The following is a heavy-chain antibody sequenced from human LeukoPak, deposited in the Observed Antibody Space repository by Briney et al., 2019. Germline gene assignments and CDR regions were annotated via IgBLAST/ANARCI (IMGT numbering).Heavy chain of an antibody. D-gene: IGHD6-13*01. V-gene: IGHV5-51*01. CDR1: GYSFTSYW. CDR3: ARRPHIAAAGTPWFDP. CDR2: IYPGDSDT. Sequence: GESLQISCKGSGYSFTSYWIGWVRQMPGKGLEWMGIIYPGDSDTRYSPSFQGQVTISADKSISTAYLQWSSLKASDTAMYYCARRPHIAAAGTPWFDPWGQGTLVTVSS. J-gene: IGHJ5*02.